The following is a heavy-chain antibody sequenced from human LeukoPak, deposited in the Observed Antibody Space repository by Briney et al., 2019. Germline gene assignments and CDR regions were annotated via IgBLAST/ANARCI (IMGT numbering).Heavy chain of an antibody. CDR3: ARQPSSWYWIFGYFDY. CDR1: GGSISSSSYY. V-gene: IGHV4-39*01. CDR2: IYYSGST. Sequence: KPSETLSLTCTVSGGSISSSSYYWGWIRHPPGKGLEWIGSIYYSGSTYYNPSLKSRVTISVDTSKNQFSLKLSSVTAADTAVYYCARQPSSWYWIFGYFDYWGQGTLVTVSS. D-gene: IGHD6-13*01. J-gene: IGHJ4*02.